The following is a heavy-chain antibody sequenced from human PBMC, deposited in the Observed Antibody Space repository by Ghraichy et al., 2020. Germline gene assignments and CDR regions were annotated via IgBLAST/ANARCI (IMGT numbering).Heavy chain of an antibody. V-gene: IGHV1-3*01. Sequence: ASVKVSCKASGYTFTTYAIHWVRQAPGQRLEWMGWMNAGNGDTKYVQKFQDRVSITRDTSASTVYVEMSSLRSEDTAVYYCARDGHYDFWSGYYGPNLRGLDVWGQGTTVTVSS. CDR1: GYTFTTYA. J-gene: IGHJ6*02. CDR3: ARDGHYDFWSGYYGPNLRGLDV. CDR2: MNAGNGDT. D-gene: IGHD3-3*01.